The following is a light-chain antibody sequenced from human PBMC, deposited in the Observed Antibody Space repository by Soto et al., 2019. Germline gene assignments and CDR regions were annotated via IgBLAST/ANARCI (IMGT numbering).Light chain of an antibody. J-gene: IGKJ3*01. CDR3: QQRSNWL. Sequence: VMTQSPATLSGPPGCTVIVSCRATQSLSGNLAWHQQKPGQAPRLLIFRASTRATGVPARFSGRGSGTESTLTISGLQSEDFAVYYCQQRSNWLFGPGTKVDIK. V-gene: IGKV3-15*01. CDR2: RAS. CDR1: QSLSGN.